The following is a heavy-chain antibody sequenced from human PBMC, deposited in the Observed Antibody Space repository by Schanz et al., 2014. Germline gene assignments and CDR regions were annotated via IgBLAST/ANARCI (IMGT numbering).Heavy chain of an antibody. Sequence: VQLVESGGGVVQPGRSLRLSCAASGFTFSSYWMHWVRQAPGKGLVWVSVIYTSGSTYYADSVRGRFTFSRDNSKNTLYLQMNSLRDEDTAMYYCAKRCSSTSCSHGAFDMWGQGTMVTVSS. CDR1: GFTFSSYW. D-gene: IGHD2-2*01. V-gene: IGHV3-66*01. CDR3: AKRCSSTSCSHGAFDM. J-gene: IGHJ3*02. CDR2: IYTSGST.